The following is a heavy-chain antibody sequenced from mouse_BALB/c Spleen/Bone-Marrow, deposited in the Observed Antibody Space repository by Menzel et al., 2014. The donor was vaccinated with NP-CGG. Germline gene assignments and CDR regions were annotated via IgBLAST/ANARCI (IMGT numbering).Heavy chain of an antibody. D-gene: IGHD1-1*01. J-gene: IGHJ3*01. CDR3: ARDSDYGSTLFAY. Sequence: QVQLKESGPGLVAPSQSLSITCTVSGFSLISYGVHWVRQPPGRGLEWLGVIWAGGTTNYNSALMSRLSISKENSKSQVFLKMNSLQTDDTAIYYCARDSDYGSTLFAYWGQGTLVTVSA. CDR2: IWAGGTT. V-gene: IGHV2-9*02. CDR1: GFSLISYG.